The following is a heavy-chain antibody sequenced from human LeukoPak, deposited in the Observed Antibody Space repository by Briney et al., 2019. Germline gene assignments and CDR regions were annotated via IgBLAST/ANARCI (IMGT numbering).Heavy chain of an antibody. CDR2: LSDSGAST. Sequence: GGSLRLSCAASGFTFNKYAMTWVRQAPGQGLEWVSGLSDSGASTFYAESVRGRFTISRDTSKNMLYLHINSLRAEDTAVYYCAKDARTGVWNIGDSWFDPWGQGTLVTVSS. V-gene: IGHV3-23*01. CDR3: AKDARTGVWNIGDSWFDP. D-gene: IGHD2/OR15-2a*01. J-gene: IGHJ5*02. CDR1: GFTFNKYA.